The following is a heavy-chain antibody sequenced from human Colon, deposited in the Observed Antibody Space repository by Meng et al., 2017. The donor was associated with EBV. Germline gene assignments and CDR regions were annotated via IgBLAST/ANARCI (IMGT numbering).Heavy chain of an antibody. CDR3: ARNYYFDY. J-gene: IGHJ4*02. Sequence: HARLKVSCPVLLNPSQTLSLTCTVSGGSINSGDYYWSWIRQPPGKGLEWIGYIYYTGSTYYNPSLKSRVTISMDTSKNQFSLRLSSVTAADTAVYYCARNYYFDYWGQGTLVTVSS. CDR1: GGSINSGDYY. CDR2: IYYTGST. V-gene: IGHV4-30-4*01.